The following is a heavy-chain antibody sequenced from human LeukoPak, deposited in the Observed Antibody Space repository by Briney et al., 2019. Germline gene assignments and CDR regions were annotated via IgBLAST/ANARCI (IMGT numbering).Heavy chain of an antibody. J-gene: IGHJ3*02. CDR3: AKDLDLCSYGYGLGAFDI. D-gene: IGHD5-18*01. Sequence: GSLRLSCAASGFTFSSYGMHWVRQAPGKGLEWVAVISYDGSNKYYADSVKGRFIISRDNSKNTLYLQMNSLRAEDTAVYYCAKDLDLCSYGYGLGAFDIWGRGTMVTVSS. V-gene: IGHV3-30*18. CDR2: ISYDGSNK. CDR1: GFTFSSYG.